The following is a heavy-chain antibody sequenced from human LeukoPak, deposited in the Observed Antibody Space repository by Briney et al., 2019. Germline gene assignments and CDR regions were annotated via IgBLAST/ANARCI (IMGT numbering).Heavy chain of an antibody. D-gene: IGHD3-16*01. CDR2: IRSKAYGGTT. V-gene: IGHV3-49*04. CDR3: TRVSLRYYFDY. CDR1: GFTFGDYA. Sequence: GGSLRLSCTASGFTFGDYAMSWVRPAPGKGLEWVGFIRSKAYGGTTEYAASVKGRFTISRDDSKSIAYLQMNSLKTEDTAVYYCTRVSLRYYFDYWGQGTLVTVSS. J-gene: IGHJ4*02.